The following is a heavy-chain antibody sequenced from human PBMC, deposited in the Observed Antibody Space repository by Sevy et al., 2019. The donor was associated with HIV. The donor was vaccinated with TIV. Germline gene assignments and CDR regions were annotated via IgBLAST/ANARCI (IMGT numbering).Heavy chain of an antibody. CDR1: GGSISSSSYY. Sequence: SETLSLTCTVSGGSISSSSYYWGWIRQPPGKGLEWIGSIYYSGSTYYNPSLKSRVTISVDTSKNQFSLKLSSVTAADTAVYYCARNYYDILTGYWIGRNAGNFDYWGQGTLVTVSS. D-gene: IGHD3-9*01. CDR3: ARNYYDILTGYWIGRNAGNFDY. V-gene: IGHV4-39*01. CDR2: IYYSGST. J-gene: IGHJ4*02.